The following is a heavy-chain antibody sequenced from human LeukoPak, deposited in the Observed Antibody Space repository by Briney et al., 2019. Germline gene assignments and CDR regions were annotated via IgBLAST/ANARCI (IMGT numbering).Heavy chain of an antibody. J-gene: IGHJ4*02. D-gene: IGHD3-22*01. CDR2: ISYDGSNK. CDR1: GFTFRSYG. V-gene: IGHV3-30*18. CDR3: AKDKTPRNYYYDSSGLSLGY. Sequence: PGRSLRLSCAASGFTFRSYGMHWVRQAPGKGLEWVAVISYDGSNKYYADSVKGRFTISRDNSKNTLYLQMNSLRAEDTAVYYCAKDKTPRNYYYDSSGLSLGYWGQGTLVTVSS.